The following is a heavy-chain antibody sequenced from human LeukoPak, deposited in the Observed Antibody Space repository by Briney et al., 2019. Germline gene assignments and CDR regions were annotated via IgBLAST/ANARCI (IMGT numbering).Heavy chain of an antibody. Sequence: GGSLRLSCAASGFTFSSYAMHWVRQAPGKGLEWVAVISYDGSNKYYADSVKGRFTISRDNSKNTLYLQMNSLRAEDTAVYYCARVFLRSVGEYQLLNDAFDIWGQGTMVTVSS. CDR3: ARVFLRSVGEYQLLNDAFDI. J-gene: IGHJ3*02. D-gene: IGHD2-2*01. CDR2: ISYDGSNK. V-gene: IGHV3-30*04. CDR1: GFTFSSYA.